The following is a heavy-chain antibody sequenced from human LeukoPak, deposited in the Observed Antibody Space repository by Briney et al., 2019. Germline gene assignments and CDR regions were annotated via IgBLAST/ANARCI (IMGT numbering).Heavy chain of an antibody. CDR3: ARTEDYYDSSGYVPLDY. D-gene: IGHD3-22*01. J-gene: IGHJ4*02. Sequence: GASVKVSCKASGYTFTSYGISWVRQAPGQGLEWMGWISAYNGNTNCAQKLQGRVTMTTDTSTSTAYMELRSLRSDDTAVYYCARTEDYYDSSGYVPLDYWGQGTLVTVSS. V-gene: IGHV1-18*01. CDR1: GYTFTSYG. CDR2: ISAYNGNT.